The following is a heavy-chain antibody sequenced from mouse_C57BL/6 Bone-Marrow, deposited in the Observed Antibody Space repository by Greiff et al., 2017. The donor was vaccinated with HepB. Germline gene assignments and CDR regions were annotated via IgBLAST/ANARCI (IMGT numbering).Heavy chain of an antibody. CDR2: IDPSDSYT. D-gene: IGHD1-1*01. V-gene: IGHV1-69*01. Sequence: QVQLQQPGAELVMPGASVKLSCKASGYTFTSYWMHWVKQRPGQGLEWIGEIDPSDSYTNYNQKLKGKSTLTVDKSSSTAYMQLSSLTSEDSAVYYCASGNYYGSSYRWYFDVWGTGTTVTVSS. J-gene: IGHJ1*03. CDR1: GYTFTSYW. CDR3: ASGNYYGSSYRWYFDV.